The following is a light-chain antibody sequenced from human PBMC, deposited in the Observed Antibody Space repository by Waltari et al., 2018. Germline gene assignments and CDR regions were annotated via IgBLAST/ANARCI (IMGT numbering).Light chain of an antibody. Sequence: EIVMTQSPAPLSVSPGESATLSCRASQSVSSNLAWYQQKPGQAPRLLIYDASSRATGIPARFSGSGSGTEFTLTISSLQSEDSALYYCQQYSNWPPEVTFGPGTKVDIK. CDR2: DAS. CDR3: QQYSNWPPEVT. J-gene: IGKJ3*01. CDR1: QSVSSN. V-gene: IGKV3-15*01.